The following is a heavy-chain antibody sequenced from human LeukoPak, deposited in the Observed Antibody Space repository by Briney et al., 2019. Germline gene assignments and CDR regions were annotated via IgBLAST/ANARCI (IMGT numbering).Heavy chain of an antibody. V-gene: IGHV4-39*01. J-gene: IGHJ3*02. CDR1: GGSISSSSYY. CDR3: ASSVVPAAHDAFDI. Sequence: SETLSLTCTVSGGSISSSSYYWGWIRQPPGKGLEWIGSIYYSGSTYYNPSLKSRVTISVDTSKNQFSLNLSSVTAADTAVYYCASSVVPAAHDAFDIWGQGTMVTVSS. D-gene: IGHD2-2*01. CDR2: IYYSGST.